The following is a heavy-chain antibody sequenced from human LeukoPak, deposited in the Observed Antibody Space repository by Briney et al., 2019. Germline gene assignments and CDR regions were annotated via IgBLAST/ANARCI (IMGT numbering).Heavy chain of an antibody. V-gene: IGHV1-18*01. CDR1: GYTFTSYG. Sequence: GASVKVSCKASGYTFTSYGISWVRQAPGQGLEWMGWISAYNGHTKYVQKVQGRVTMTRDTSTSTAYMELRSLRSDDTAVYDCARDGHRRYHYDSSGREDAFDIWGQGTMVTVSS. J-gene: IGHJ3*02. CDR2: ISAYNGHT. D-gene: IGHD3-22*01. CDR3: ARDGHRRYHYDSSGREDAFDI.